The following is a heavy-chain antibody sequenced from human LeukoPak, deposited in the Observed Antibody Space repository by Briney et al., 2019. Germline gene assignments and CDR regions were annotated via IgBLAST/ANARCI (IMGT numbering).Heavy chain of an antibody. CDR3: ARIAGYSSGWTLDY. V-gene: IGHV4-59*01. D-gene: IGHD6-19*01. Sequence: PSETLSLTCTVSGGSISSYYWSWIREPPGKGLEWIGYIYYSGSTNYNPSLKSRVTISVDTSKNQFSLKLSSVTAADTAVYYCARIAGYSSGWTLDYWGQGTLVTVFS. CDR2: IYYSGST. J-gene: IGHJ4*02. CDR1: GGSISSYY.